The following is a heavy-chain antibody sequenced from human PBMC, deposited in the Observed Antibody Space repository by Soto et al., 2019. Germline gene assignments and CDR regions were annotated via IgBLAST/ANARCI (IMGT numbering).Heavy chain of an antibody. CDR2: ISVYNGNT. CDR3: ARDLDGSGSYYTDY. D-gene: IGHD3-10*01. CDR1: GYTFIGYG. J-gene: IGHJ4*02. V-gene: IGHV1-18*01. Sequence: ASVKVSCKASGYTFIGYGINWVRQAPGQGLEWMGWISVYNGNTKYAQNLQGRVTMTTDTSTSTAYMELRSLRSDDTAVYYCARDLDGSGSYYTDYWGPGTLVTVSS.